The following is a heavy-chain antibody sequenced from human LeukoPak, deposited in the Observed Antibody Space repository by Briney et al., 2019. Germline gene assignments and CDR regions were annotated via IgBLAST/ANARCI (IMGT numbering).Heavy chain of an antibody. CDR2: ISSRGSTM. V-gene: IGHV3-11*01. CDR1: GFTFSDYY. J-gene: IGHJ3*02. Sequence: TGGSLRLSCAASGFTFSDYYMSWIRQAPGKGLEWVSYISSRGSTMYYADSVKGRFTISRDNAKNSLYLQMNSLRAEDTAVYYCARDGSLTMNFDAFDIWGQGTMVTVSS. D-gene: IGHD3-22*01. CDR3: ARDGSLTMNFDAFDI.